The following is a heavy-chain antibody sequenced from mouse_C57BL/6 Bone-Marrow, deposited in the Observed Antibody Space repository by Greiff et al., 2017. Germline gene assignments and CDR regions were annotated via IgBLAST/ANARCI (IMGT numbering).Heavy chain of an antibody. V-gene: IGHV1-69*01. J-gene: IGHJ4*01. CDR1: GYTFTSYW. CDR2: IDPSDSYT. Sequence: QVQLQQPGAELVMPGASVKLSCKASGYTFTSYWMHWVKQRPGQGLEWIGEIDPSDSYTNYNQKFKGKSTLTVDKSSSTAYMQLSSLTTEDSAVYYCANHSYYYAMDYWGQGTSVTVSS. CDR3: ANHSYYYAMDY.